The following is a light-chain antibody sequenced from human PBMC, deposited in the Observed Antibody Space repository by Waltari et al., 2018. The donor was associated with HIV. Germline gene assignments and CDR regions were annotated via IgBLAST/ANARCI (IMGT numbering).Light chain of an antibody. CDR1: NSDIGGYNY. J-gene: IGLJ2*01. Sequence: QSALTQPPSASGSPGQSVTISCTGTNSDIGGYNYVSWYQQHPGKAPKLVISEVTKRPPGVPGGFSGSKAGTTASLTVSGLQAEDEADYYCSSYANKNGFYVVFGGGTRLTVL. CDR2: EVT. CDR3: SSYANKNGFYVV. V-gene: IGLV2-8*01.